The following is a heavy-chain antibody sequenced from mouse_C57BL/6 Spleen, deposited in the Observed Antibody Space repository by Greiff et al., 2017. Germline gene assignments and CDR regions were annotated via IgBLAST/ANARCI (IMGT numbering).Heavy chain of an antibody. CDR1: GYTFTDYE. CDR2: IDPETGGT. V-gene: IGHV1-15*01. D-gene: IGHD3-1*01. J-gene: IGHJ4*01. Sequence: VQLQQSGAELVRPGASVTLSCKASGYTFTDYEMHWVKQTPVHGLEWIGAIDPETGGTAYNQKFKGKAILTADKSSSTAYMELRSLTSEDSAVYYCTRFGAGAMDYWGQGTSVTVSS. CDR3: TRFGAGAMDY.